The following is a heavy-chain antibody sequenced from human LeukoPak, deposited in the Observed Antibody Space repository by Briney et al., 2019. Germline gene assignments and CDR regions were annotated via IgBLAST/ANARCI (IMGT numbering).Heavy chain of an antibody. CDR1: GGSISSGDYY. Sequence: SETLSLTCTVSGGSISSGDYYWSWIRQPPGKGLEWIGEINHSGSTNSNPSLKSRVTLSVDSSKNQFSLKLSSVTAADTAVYYCARSHYEDSSGFYYRRYYFDYWGQGTLVTVSS. CDR3: ARSHYEDSSGFYYRRYYFDY. J-gene: IGHJ4*02. CDR2: INHSGST. D-gene: IGHD3-22*01. V-gene: IGHV4-61*08.